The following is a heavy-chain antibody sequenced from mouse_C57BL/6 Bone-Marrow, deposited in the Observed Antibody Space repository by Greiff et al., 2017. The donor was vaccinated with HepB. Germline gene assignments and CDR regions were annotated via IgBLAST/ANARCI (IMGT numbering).Heavy chain of an antibody. V-gene: IGHV1-64*01. J-gene: IGHJ2*01. CDR3: ARGHYYGSISYYFEY. CDR2: IHPNSGST. CDR1: GYTFTSYW. D-gene: IGHD1-1*01. Sequence: VQLQQPGAELVKPGASVKLSCKASGYTFTSYWMHWVKQRPGQGLEWIGMIHPNSGSTNYNEKFKSKATLTVDKSSSTAYMQLSSLTSEDSAVYYCARGHYYGSISYYFEYWGQGTTLTVSS.